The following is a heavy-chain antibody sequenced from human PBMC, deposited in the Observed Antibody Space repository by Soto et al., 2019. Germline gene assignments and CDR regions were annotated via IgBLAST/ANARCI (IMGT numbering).Heavy chain of an antibody. CDR2: IIPVFQTA. CDR3: ARGGSGYTWFNEF. CDR1: GGLFSSYP. J-gene: IGHJ4*02. Sequence: QEQLVQSGAEAKKPRSSVKVSCKASGGLFSSYPISWVRQLPGQGLEWMGGIIPVFQTACYTQRFQGRVTITANESTNTAYMELSSLRSEDTAIYYCARGGSGYTWFNEFWGEGTLVSLSA. D-gene: IGHD3-22*01. V-gene: IGHV1-69*01.